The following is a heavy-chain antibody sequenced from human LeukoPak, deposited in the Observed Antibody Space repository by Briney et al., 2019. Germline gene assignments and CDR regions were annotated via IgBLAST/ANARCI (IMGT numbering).Heavy chain of an antibody. J-gene: IGHJ4*02. D-gene: IGHD5-24*01. V-gene: IGHV1-18*04. CDR1: GYTFTGYY. Sequence: ASVKVSCKASGYTFTGYYMHWVRQAPGQGLEWMGWISAYNGNTNYAQKLQGRVTMTTDTSTRTAYMELRSPRSDDTAVYYCARDTEMATMYYWGQGTLVTVSS. CDR3: ARDTEMATMYY. CDR2: ISAYNGNT.